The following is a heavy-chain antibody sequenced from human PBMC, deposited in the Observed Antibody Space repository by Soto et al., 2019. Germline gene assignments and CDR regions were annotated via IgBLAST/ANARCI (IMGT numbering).Heavy chain of an antibody. V-gene: IGHV3-23*01. Sequence: LRLSCVASGFMFSNDWMSWVRQAPGKGLEWVSAISGSGGSTYYADSVKGRFTISRDNFKNTLYLQMNSLRAEDTAVYYCAKSIAVAGTKRKYYYYGMDAWGQGTTVTVSS. D-gene: IGHD6-19*01. J-gene: IGHJ6*02. CDR3: AKSIAVAGTKRKYYYYGMDA. CDR1: GFMFSNDW. CDR2: ISGSGGST.